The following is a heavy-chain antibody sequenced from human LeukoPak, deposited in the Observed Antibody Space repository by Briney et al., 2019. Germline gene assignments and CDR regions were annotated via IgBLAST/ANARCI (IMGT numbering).Heavy chain of an antibody. J-gene: IGHJ6*02. CDR2: ISYDGSNK. CDR1: GFTFSSYG. Sequence: ARSLRLSCAASGFTFSSYGMHWVRQAPGKGLEWVAVISYDGSNKYYADSVKGRFTISRDNSKNTLYLQMNSLRAEDTAVYYCAKSQRSADIVVVPAAIPYYYYGMDVWGQGTTVTVSS. V-gene: IGHV3-30*18. D-gene: IGHD2-2*01. CDR3: AKSQRSADIVVVPAAIPYYYYGMDV.